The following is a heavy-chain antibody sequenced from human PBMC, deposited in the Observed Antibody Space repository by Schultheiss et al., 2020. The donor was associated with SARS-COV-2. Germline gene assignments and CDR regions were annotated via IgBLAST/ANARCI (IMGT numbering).Heavy chain of an antibody. CDR2: MFTNGNT. D-gene: IGHD2-21*02. CDR3: ARGAMTLFDH. J-gene: IGHJ4*02. Sequence: SETLSLTCTVSGGSISSGSYYWTWIRQPAGKGLEWVGRMFTNGNTDYNPSLESRVTISRDASKNHFSLKLRSVTAADSAVYYCARGAMTLFDHWGQGILVTVSS. CDR1: GGSISSGSYY. V-gene: IGHV4-61*02.